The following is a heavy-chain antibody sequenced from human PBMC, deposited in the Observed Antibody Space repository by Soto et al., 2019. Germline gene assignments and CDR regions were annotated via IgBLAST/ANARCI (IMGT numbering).Heavy chain of an antibody. CDR2: VNTDGGTS. J-gene: IGHJ3*02. D-gene: IGHD2-2*01. CDR1: GFTFSGHW. V-gene: IGHV3-74*03. CDR3: AREAGYCSRTSCYRRAFDT. Sequence: EVQLVESGGDLVRPGGSLRLSCAASGFTFSGHWMHWVRQVPGKGLEWVSRVNTDGGTSAYADSVKGRFTISRENAKNRLYLQLSGLRAEDAAVYYCAREAGYCSRTSCYRRAFDTWGQGTPVSVSS.